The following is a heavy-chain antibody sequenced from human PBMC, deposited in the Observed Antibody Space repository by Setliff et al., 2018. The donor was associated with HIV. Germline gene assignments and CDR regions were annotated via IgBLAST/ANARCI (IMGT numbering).Heavy chain of an antibody. CDR3: AKEIPVEGDSGYDPLFGY. D-gene: IGHD5-12*01. J-gene: IGHJ4*02. CDR1: GFTFGSSA. CDR2: ISGSGGYT. Sequence: GGSLRLSCAASGFTFGSSAMSWVRQAPGKGLEWVSAISGSGGYTYYADSVKGRFTISRDNSKNTLYLQMNSLRAEDTAVYYCAKEIPVEGDSGYDPLFGYWGQGTLVTVSS. V-gene: IGHV3-23*01.